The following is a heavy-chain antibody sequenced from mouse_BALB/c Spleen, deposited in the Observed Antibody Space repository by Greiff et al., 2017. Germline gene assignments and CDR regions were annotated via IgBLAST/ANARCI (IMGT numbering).Heavy chain of an antibody. J-gene: IGHJ3*01. Sequence: EVQLQQSGAELVRSGASVKLSCTASGFNIKDTYMHWVKQRPEQGLEWIGRIDPANGNTKYAPKFQGKATITADTSSNTAYLQLSSLTSEDTAVYYCTSTSYGNDGWFDYWGQGTLVTVSA. V-gene: IGHV14-3*02. CDR2: IDPANGNT. D-gene: IGHD2-9*01. CDR1: GFNIKDTY. CDR3: TSTSYGNDGWFDY.